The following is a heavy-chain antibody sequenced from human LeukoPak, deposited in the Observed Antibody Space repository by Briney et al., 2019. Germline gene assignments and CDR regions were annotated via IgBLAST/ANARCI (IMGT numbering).Heavy chain of an antibody. V-gene: IGHV4-59*01. CDR1: GASLSRNY. J-gene: IGHJ5*02. D-gene: IGHD2/OR15-2a*01. CDR3: ATGYYEPFAT. CDR2: ISDTGKT. Sequence: PSEPLSLPCSVSGASLSRNYWDWPRQPPGKALEWIGYISDTGKTESNPSLKSRVSISLDTSKNHFSLRLRSVTAADPATYYCATGYYEPFATWGPGIMVTVSS.